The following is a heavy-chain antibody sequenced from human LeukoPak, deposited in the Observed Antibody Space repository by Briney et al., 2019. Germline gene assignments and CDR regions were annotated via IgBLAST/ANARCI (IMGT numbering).Heavy chain of an antibody. J-gene: IGHJ4*02. D-gene: IGHD6-19*01. CDR2: IYHSGST. CDR3: ARVVISVAEYYFDY. V-gene: IGHV4-4*02. CDR1: GGSISSSNW. Sequence: SETLSLTCAVSGGSISSSNWWSWVRQPPGKRLEWIGEIYHSGSTNYNPSLKSRVTISVDKSKNQFSLKLSSVTAADTAVYYCARVVISVAEYYFDYWGQGTLVTVSS.